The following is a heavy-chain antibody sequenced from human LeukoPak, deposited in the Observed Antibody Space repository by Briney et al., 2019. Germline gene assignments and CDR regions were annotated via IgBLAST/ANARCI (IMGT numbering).Heavy chain of an antibody. V-gene: IGHV3-7*01. CDR2: IKQDGSEK. J-gene: IGHJ3*02. CDR3: ARGGISAGGGLEI. CDR1: GLPFSNYW. D-gene: IGHD6-19*01. Sequence: PGGSLRLSCAASGLPFSNYWMSWVRQAPGKGLEWVANIKQDGSEKYYVDSVKGRFIISRDNAKNSLYLQMNSLRAEDTAVYYCARGGISAGGGLEIWGLGTTVTVSS.